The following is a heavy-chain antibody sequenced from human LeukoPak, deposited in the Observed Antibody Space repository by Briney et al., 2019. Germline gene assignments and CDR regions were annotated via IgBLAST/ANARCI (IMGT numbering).Heavy chain of an antibody. Sequence: GGSLRLPCVASGFTFINYDMHWVRQATGKGLEWVSSIGPTGESYYPGSVKGRLTISRENARNSLYLQMNSLKVEDTAVYYCARGNTYFDYWGQGTLVTVSS. CDR3: ARGNTYFDY. CDR1: GFTFINYD. CDR2: IGPTGES. D-gene: IGHD2-21*01. J-gene: IGHJ4*02. V-gene: IGHV3-13*01.